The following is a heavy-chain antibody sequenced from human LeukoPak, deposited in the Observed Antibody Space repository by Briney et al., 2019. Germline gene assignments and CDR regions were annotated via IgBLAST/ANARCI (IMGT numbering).Heavy chain of an antibody. CDR2: FDPEDGET. CDR1: GYTFTSYD. D-gene: IGHD2-15*01. CDR3: ATGLERVVVAATPFDY. Sequence: ASVKVSCKASGYTFTSYDINWVRQATGQGLEWMGGFDPEDGETIYAQKFQGRVTMTEDTSTDTAYMELSSLRSEDTAVYYCATGLERVVVAATPFDYWGQGTLVTVSS. V-gene: IGHV1-24*01. J-gene: IGHJ4*02.